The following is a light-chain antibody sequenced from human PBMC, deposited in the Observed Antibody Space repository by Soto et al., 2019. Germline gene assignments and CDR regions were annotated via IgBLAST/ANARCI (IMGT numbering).Light chain of an antibody. Sequence: QSVLTQPPSVSGAPGQRVTISCTGSSSNIGAGYDVQWYQQLPGTAPKLLIYGNSNRPSGVPDRFSGSKSGTSASLAITGLQAEDEADYYCQSYDSSLSGSMVFGGGTKVTVL. CDR1: SSNIGAGYD. J-gene: IGLJ2*01. CDR2: GNS. V-gene: IGLV1-40*01. CDR3: QSYDSSLSGSMV.